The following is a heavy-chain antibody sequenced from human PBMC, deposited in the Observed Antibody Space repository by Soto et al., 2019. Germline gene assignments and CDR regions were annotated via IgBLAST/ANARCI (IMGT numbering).Heavy chain of an antibody. V-gene: IGHV3-33*01. D-gene: IGHD3-3*01. CDR2: IWYDGSNK. Sequence: GGSLRLSCAASGFTFSSYGMHWVRQAPGKGLEWVAVIWYDGSNKYYADSVKGRFTISRDNSKNTLYLQMKSLRAEDTAVYYCARDRIFGVVTPAAQSVDYYYGMDVWGQGTTVTVSS. CDR3: ARDRIFGVVTPAAQSVDYYYGMDV. CDR1: GFTFSSYG. J-gene: IGHJ6*02.